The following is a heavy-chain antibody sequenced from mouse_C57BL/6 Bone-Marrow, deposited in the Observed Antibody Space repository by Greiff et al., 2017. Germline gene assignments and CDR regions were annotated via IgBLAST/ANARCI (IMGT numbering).Heavy chain of an antibody. CDR2: IYPGGGYT. CDR3: ARWGAYYFDY. V-gene: IGHV1-63*01. J-gene: IGHJ2*01. CDR1: GYTFTNYW. Sequence: VQLQQSGAELVRPGTSVKMSCKASGYTFTNYWIGWAKQRPGHGLEWIGDIYPGGGYTNYNEKFKGKATLTADKSSSTAYMQFSSLTSEDSAIYYCARWGAYYFDYWGKGTTLTVSS.